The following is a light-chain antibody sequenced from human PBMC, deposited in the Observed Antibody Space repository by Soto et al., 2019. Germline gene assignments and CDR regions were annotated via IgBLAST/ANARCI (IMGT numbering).Light chain of an antibody. J-gene: IGLJ3*02. CDR1: SSDVGAYNY. Sequence: QSALTQPASVSGSPGQSISISCTGTSSDVGAYNYVSWFQQHPGKAPKLMIYHVTNRPSGVSDRFSGSKSGNTASLTISGLQAEDEADYYCTSYTSTNTWVFGGGTKVTVL. V-gene: IGLV2-14*03. CDR3: TSYTSTNTWV. CDR2: HVT.